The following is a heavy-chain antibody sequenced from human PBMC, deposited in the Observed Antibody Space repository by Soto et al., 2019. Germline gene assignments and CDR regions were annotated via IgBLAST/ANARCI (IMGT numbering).Heavy chain of an antibody. J-gene: IGHJ6*02. V-gene: IGHV5-51*07. Sequence: GASLKISCNGSGYTFTDYWIGWVHQLPGKGLEWTGVIYPGDYDTRYSPSFQGHATITVAKPTSTAYLQWHTLIASDTAMSYSARQISNSRYYCYAMDVWGQETTVTVAS. CDR3: ARQISNSRYYCYAMDV. D-gene: IGHD4-4*01. CDR1: GYTFTDYW. CDR2: IYPGDYDT.